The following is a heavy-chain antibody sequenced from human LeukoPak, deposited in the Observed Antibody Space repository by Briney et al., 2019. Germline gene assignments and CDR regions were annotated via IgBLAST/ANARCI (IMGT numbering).Heavy chain of an antibody. Sequence: ASETLSLTCTVSGGSINSSSYYWGCIRQPPGKGLEWIGSIYYSGSTNYNPSLKSRVTISVDTSKSQFSLKLTSVTAADTAVYYCARSEPTGPLDIWGQGTMVTVSS. D-gene: IGHD1-1*01. CDR2: IYYSGST. CDR1: GGSINSSSYY. CDR3: ARSEPTGPLDI. V-gene: IGHV4-39*07. J-gene: IGHJ3*02.